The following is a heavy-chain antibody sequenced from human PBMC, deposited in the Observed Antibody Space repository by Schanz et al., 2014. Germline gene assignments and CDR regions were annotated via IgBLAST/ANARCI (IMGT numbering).Heavy chain of an antibody. V-gene: IGHV3-48*02. D-gene: IGHD7-27*01. Sequence: EVQLVESGGGLVQFGGSLRLSCAASGFSFSDYSMNWVRQAPGKGLEWISYIKISGDVFYTDSVKGRFTISRDNAKSSLYLQMSSLRDEDTAIYYCVRDYNWGFDNWGQGTLVTVSS. CDR3: VRDYNWGFDN. CDR2: IKISGDV. CDR1: GFSFSDYS. J-gene: IGHJ4*02.